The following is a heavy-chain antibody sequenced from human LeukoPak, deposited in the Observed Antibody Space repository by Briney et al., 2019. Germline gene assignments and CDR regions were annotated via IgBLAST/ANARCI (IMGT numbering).Heavy chain of an antibody. CDR3: AKDMAWVAPPVVSFDI. Sequence: SGGSLRLSCAASGFTVSSKYMSWVRQAPGKGLEWVAVIWYDGSNKYYADSVKGRFTISRDNSKNTLYLQMNSLRAEDTAVYYCAKDMAWVAPPVVSFDIWGQGTMVTVSS. D-gene: IGHD4-23*01. J-gene: IGHJ3*02. V-gene: IGHV3-33*06. CDR1: GFTVSSKY. CDR2: IWYDGSNK.